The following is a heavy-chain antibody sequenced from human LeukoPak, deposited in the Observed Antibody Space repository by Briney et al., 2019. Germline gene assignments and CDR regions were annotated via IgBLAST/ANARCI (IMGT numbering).Heavy chain of an antibody. CDR3: ARGKGYSGYAYYYGMDV. CDR2: INAGNGNT. CDR1: GYTFTSYA. Sequence: ASVTVSCKASGYTFTSYAMHWVRQAPGQRLEWMGWINAGNGNTKYSQKFQGRVTITADESTSTAYMELSSLRSEDTAVYYCARGKGYSGYAYYYGMDVWGQGTTVTVSS. V-gene: IGHV1-3*01. J-gene: IGHJ6*02. D-gene: IGHD5-12*01.